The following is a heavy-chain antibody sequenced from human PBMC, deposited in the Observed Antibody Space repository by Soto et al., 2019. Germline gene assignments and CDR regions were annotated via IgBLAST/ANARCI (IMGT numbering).Heavy chain of an antibody. CDR1: GFTFSSHW. CDR2: ISSDGSIT. CDR3: ARYIRTAGGSYRPHY. Sequence: GGSLRLSCAASGFTFSSHWMHCVRQTPGEGLVWVSRISSDGSITNYADSVKGRFTISRDNAKNTVYLQMNSLRAEDTAVYYCARYIRTAGGSYRPHYWGRGARATV. J-gene: IGHJ4*02. V-gene: IGHV3-74*01. D-gene: IGHD3-16*02.